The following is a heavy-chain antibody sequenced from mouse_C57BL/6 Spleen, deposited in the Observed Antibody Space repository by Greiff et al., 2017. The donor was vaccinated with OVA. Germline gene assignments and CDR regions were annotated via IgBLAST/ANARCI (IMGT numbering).Heavy chain of an antibody. CDR3: ASRNYVYFDV. CDR1: GYTFTSYW. D-gene: IGHD2-1*01. V-gene: IGHV1-55*01. Sequence: VQLQQSGAELVKPGASVKMSCKASGYTFTSYWITWVKQRPGQGLEWIGDIYPGSGSTNYNEKFKSKATLTVDTSSSTAYMQLSSLTSEDSAVYYCASRNYVYFDVWGTGTTVTVSS. CDR2: IYPGSGST. J-gene: IGHJ1*03.